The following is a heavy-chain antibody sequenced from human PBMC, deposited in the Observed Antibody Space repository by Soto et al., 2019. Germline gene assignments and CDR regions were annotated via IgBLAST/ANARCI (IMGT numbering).Heavy chain of an antibody. D-gene: IGHD3-22*01. Sequence: GGSLRLSCAASEFTFSNYAMSWVRQAPGKGLEWVSAISYGGGTTYYADSVKGRFTISRDNSKNTLYLQMNSLRVEDTAVYYCAKDPTSYDSSAQFDSWGQGTLVTVSS. CDR1: EFTFSNYA. J-gene: IGHJ4*02. V-gene: IGHV3-23*01. CDR3: AKDPTSYDSSAQFDS. CDR2: ISYGGGTT.